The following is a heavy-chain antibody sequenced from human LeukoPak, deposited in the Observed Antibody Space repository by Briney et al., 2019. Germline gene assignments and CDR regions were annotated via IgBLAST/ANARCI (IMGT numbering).Heavy chain of an antibody. CDR3: AGSLIAVAGVYYYGMDV. V-gene: IGHV1-69*13. CDR2: IIPIFGTA. CDR1: GGTFSSYA. J-gene: IGHJ6*02. Sequence: SVKVSCTASGGTFSSYAISWVRQAPGQGLEWMGGIIPIFGTANYAQKFQGRVTITADESTSTAYMELSSLRSEDTAVYYCAGSLIAVAGVYYYGMDVWGQGTTVTVSS. D-gene: IGHD6-19*01.